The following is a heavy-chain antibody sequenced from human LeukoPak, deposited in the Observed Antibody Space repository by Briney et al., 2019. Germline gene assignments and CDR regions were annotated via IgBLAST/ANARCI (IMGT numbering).Heavy chain of an antibody. CDR1: GGSIRNSSFY. D-gene: IGHD2-15*01. CDR2: IYYSGST. Sequence: SETLSLTCAVSGGSIRNSSFYWGWIRQPPGKGLEWIGSIYYSGSTYYNPSLKSRVTISVDTSKNQFSLKLSSVTAADTAVYYCAGGGVVVVAATAYDYWGQGTLVTVSS. V-gene: IGHV4-39*01. J-gene: IGHJ4*02. CDR3: AGGGVVVVAATAYDY.